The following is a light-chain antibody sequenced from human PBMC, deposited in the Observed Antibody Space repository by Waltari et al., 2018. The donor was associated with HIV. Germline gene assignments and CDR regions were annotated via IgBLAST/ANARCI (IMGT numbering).Light chain of an antibody. J-gene: IGLJ2*01. CDR2: DVT. Sequence: SALTQPASVSGSPGQSINISCLWGSRDIGSFDYVSWSQQPPDKAPKLILYDVTYRPSGVSGRFSGSRSGSMASLTISGLQPEDEADYFCCSYSDSGTILFGGGTRVTVL. CDR3: CSYSDSGTIL. CDR1: SRDIGSFDY. V-gene: IGLV2-14*03.